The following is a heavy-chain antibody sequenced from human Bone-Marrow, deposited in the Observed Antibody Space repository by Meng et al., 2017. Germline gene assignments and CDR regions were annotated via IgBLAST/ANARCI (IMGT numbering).Heavy chain of an antibody. CDR1: GGSTTSTSYY. CDR3: ARRVHDGSGHHYFDY. Sequence: QRQLQESGPGLVKPSETRSLTCTVSGGSTTSTSYYWDWIRQSPAKGLEWIGTIGYSGTIVYNPSLSSRVTMTLDTSKNQFSLKLSSVTAPDTAVYYCARRVHDGSGHHYFDYWGQGTLVTVSS. D-gene: IGHD3-22*01. J-gene: IGHJ4*02. V-gene: IGHV4-39*01. CDR2: IGYSGTI.